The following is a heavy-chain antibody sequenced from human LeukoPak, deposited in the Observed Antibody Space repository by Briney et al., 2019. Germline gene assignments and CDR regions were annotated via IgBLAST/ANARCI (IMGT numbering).Heavy chain of an antibody. CDR3: ARDTTTDYYYGMDV. Sequence: PGRSLRLSCAASGFTFSSYGMHWVRQAPGKGLEWVAVISYDGSNKYYADSVKGRFTISRDNSKNTLYLQMNSLRAEDTAVYYCARDTTTDYYYGMDVWGQGTTVTVSS. J-gene: IGHJ6*02. CDR1: GFTFSSYG. CDR2: ISYDGSNK. D-gene: IGHD1-1*01. V-gene: IGHV3-30*03.